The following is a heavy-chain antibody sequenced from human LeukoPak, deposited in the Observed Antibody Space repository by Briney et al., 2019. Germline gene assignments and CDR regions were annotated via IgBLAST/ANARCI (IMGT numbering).Heavy chain of an antibody. J-gene: IGHJ6*02. CDR2: IYRNADGGTT. Sequence: GGSLRLSCAASGFTFSSYAMHWVRQAPGKGLEWVGRIYRNADGGTTDYAAPVKGRFTISRDDSKNTLYLQMNSLKTEDTAVYYCTTDSYCSTTTCYASSNYHYGLDAWGQGTSVTVSS. CDR3: TTDSYCSTTTCYASSNYHYGLDA. V-gene: IGHV3-15*05. CDR1: GFTFSSYA. D-gene: IGHD2-2*01.